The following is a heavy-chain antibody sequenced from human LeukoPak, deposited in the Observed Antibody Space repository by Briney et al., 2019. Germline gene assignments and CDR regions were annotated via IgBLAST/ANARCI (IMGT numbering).Heavy chain of an antibody. D-gene: IGHD3-10*02. CDR3: ARYVQGVGFDI. V-gene: IGHV1-8*01. CDR2: MNSRDDT. CDR1: GYRSSSPD. J-gene: IGHJ3*02. Sequence: GASVKVSCKASGYRSSSPDINWVRQATGRGLEWLGWMNSRDDTGYAQRFQGRVTMTRDRSTKTAYMEISSLTSDDTAAYYCARYVQGVGFDICGQGTMVTVSP.